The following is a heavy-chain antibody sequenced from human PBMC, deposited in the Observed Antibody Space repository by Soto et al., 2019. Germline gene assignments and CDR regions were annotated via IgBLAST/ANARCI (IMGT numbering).Heavy chain of an antibody. CDR2: INVNSTYT. V-gene: IGHV3-11*06. CDR3: ARVQGSGSYQPLDY. D-gene: IGHD1-26*01. CDR1: GFTFGGHY. Sequence: QVQLVESGGGLVNLGGSLRLSCAASGFTFGGHYMSWIRQAPGKGLEWLSYINVNSTYTNYADSVKGRFTISRDNVKSSLYLQMNSLRAEDTAVYYCARVQGSGSYQPLDYWGPGTLVTVSS. J-gene: IGHJ4*02.